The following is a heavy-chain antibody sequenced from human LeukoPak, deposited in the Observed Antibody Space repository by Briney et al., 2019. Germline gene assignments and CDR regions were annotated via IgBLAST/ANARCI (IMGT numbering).Heavy chain of an antibody. CDR1: GFTVSSNY. Sequence: GGSLRLSCAASGFTVSSNYMSWVRQAPGKGLEWVSVIYSGGSTYYADSVKGRFTISRDNSKNTLYLQMNSLRAEDTAVYYCASSSGSYYPSGYYFDYWGQGTLVTVSS. V-gene: IGHV3-53*01. D-gene: IGHD3-10*01. CDR2: IYSGGST. CDR3: ASSSGSYYPSGYYFDY. J-gene: IGHJ4*02.